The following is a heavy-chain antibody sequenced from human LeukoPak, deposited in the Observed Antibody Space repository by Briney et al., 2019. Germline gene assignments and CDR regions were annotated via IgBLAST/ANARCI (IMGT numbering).Heavy chain of an antibody. CDR1: GDSVSSNSAA. D-gene: IGHD3-22*01. J-gene: IGHJ5*02. CDR3: ARAAYDSSGYLNNWFDP. V-gene: IGHV6-1*01. CDR2: TYYRSKWYN. Sequence: PSQTLSLTCAISGDSVSSNSAAWNWIRPSPSRGLEWLGRTYYRSKWYNDYEVSVKSRITINPDTSKNQFSLQLNSVTPEDTAVYYCARAAYDSSGYLNNWFDPGGQGTLVTVSS.